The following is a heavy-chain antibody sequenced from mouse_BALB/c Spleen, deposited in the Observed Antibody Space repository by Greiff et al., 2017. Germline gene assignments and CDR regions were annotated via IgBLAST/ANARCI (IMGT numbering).Heavy chain of an antibody. D-gene: IGHD2-3*01. V-gene: IGHV5-6-3*01. CDR2: INSNGGST. J-gene: IGHJ4*01. Sequence: EVNVVESGGGLVQPGGSLKLSCAASGFTFSSYGMSWVRQTPDKRLELVATINSNGGSTYYPDSVKGRFTISRDNAKNTLYLQMSSLKSEDTAMYYCAREEIYDGYPYAMDYWGQGTSVTVSS. CDR1: GFTFSSYG. CDR3: AREEIYDGYPYAMDY.